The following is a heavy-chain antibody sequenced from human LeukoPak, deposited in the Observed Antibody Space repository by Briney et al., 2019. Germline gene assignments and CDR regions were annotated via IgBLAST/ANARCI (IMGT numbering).Heavy chain of an antibody. CDR3: ASHSSSSGDFDY. CDR2: IYSGGST. J-gene: IGHJ4*02. CDR1: GFTVSSNY. Sequence: GGSLRLSCAASGFTVSSNYMSWVRQAPGKGLEWVSVIYSGGSTYYADSVKGRFTISRDNSKNTLYLQMNSLRAEDTAVYYCASHSSSSGDFDYWGQGTLVTVSS. D-gene: IGHD6-6*01. V-gene: IGHV3-66*02.